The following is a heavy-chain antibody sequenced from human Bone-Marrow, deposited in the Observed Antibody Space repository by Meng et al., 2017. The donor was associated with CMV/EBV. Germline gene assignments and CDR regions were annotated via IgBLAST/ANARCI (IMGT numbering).Heavy chain of an antibody. V-gene: IGHV4-4*02. D-gene: IGHD1-26*01. CDR3: AREATPSPGASEGFDF. CDR2: IYYSGDT. Sequence: SETLSLTCAVSGGSISSSNWWSWVRQPPGKGLEWIGEIYYSGDTNYNPSLKSRVTMSVDTSKNQISLKLSSVTAADTAVYYCAREATPSPGASEGFDFWGQGARVTVSS. J-gene: IGHJ4*02. CDR1: GGSISSSNW.